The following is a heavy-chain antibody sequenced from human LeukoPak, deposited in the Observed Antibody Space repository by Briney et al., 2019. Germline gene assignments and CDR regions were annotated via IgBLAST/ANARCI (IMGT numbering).Heavy chain of an antibody. CDR2: TYNGGST. Sequence: SETLSLTCTVSGGSVSSSIYHWFWIRQPPGKGLEWIGFTYNGGSTYYNPSLKSRVTISVDMAKNQFSLKVMSVTAADTVVYYCVRGHGGYWGQGTLVTVSS. CDR3: VRGHGGY. J-gene: IGHJ4*02. CDR1: GGSVSSSIYH. V-gene: IGHV4-61*01.